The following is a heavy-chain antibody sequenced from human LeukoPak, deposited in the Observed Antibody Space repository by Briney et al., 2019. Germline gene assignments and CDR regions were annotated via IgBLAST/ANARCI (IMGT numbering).Heavy chain of an antibody. CDR2: ISAYNGNT. V-gene: IGHV1-18*01. CDR1: GYTFTSYG. Sequence: ASVKVSCKASGYTFTSYGISWVRQAPGQGLEWMGWISAYNGNTNYAQKLQGRVTMTTETSTSTAYMELRSLRSDATAVYYCARRVVGATDLFDYWGQGTLVTVSS. CDR3: ARRVVGATDLFDY. D-gene: IGHD1-26*01. J-gene: IGHJ4*02.